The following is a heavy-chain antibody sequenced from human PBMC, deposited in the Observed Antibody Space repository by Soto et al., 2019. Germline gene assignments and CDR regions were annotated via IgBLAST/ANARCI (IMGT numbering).Heavy chain of an antibody. CDR3: ARYDAFKAFDL. Sequence: LRLSCAASGFTFNSYSVNWVRQAPGKGLEWVASISSGSVYIDFADSVKGRFTISRDDVTNSVSLQMDSLRVEDTGIYYCARYDAFKAFDLWGQGTMVTVSS. CDR2: ISSGSVYI. J-gene: IGHJ3*01. D-gene: IGHD1-1*01. V-gene: IGHV3-21*06. CDR1: GFTFNSYS.